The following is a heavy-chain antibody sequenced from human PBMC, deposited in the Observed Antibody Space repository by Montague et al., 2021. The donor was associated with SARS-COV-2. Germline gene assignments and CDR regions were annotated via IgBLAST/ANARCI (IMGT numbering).Heavy chain of an antibody. CDR3: ARVASPDLLWFGEVYYQYGMGV. Sequence: SLRLSCAASGFTLSSYGMHWVRQAPGKGLEWVAVISYDGSNKYCADSVXGRFTISRDNSKNTLYLQMNSLRAEDTAVYCCARVASPDLLWFGEVYYQYGMGVWGQGTTVTVSS. D-gene: IGHD3-10*01. CDR2: ISYDGSNK. J-gene: IGHJ6*02. V-gene: IGHV3-30-3*01. CDR1: GFTLSSYG.